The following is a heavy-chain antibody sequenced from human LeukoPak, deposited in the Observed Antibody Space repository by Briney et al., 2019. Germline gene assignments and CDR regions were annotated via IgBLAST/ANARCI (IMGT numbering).Heavy chain of an antibody. Sequence: SETLSLTCAVYGGSFSGYYWSWIRQPPGKGLEWIGEINHSGSTNYNPSLKSRVTISVDTSKNQFSLKLSSVTAADTAVYYCARVVTIFGEVPDYYYYYYMDVWGKGTTVTVSS. D-gene: IGHD3-3*01. CDR2: INHSGST. V-gene: IGHV4-34*01. J-gene: IGHJ6*03. CDR1: GGSFSGYY. CDR3: ARVVTIFGEVPDYYYYYYMDV.